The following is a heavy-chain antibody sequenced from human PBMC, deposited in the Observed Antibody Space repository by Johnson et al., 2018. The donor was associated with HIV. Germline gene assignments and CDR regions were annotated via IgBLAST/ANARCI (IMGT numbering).Heavy chain of an antibody. J-gene: IGHJ3*02. CDR2: ISRTRGSI. CDR3: AKDRAISGSYLRDAFDI. CDR1: GITVRSNY. D-gene: IGHD1-26*01. Sequence: VQLVESGGDLVQPGGSLRLSCAASGITVRSNYMTWVRQVPGQGLAWVSGISRTRGSIGFADYVQGRFTIPRDNAKNSLYLQMNSLRAEPTALYYCAKDRAISGSYLRDAFDIWGQGTMVTVSS. V-gene: IGHV3-9*01.